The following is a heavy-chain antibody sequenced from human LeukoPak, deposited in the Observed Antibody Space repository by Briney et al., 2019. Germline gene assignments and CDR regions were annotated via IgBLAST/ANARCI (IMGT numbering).Heavy chain of an antibody. CDR1: GGSFSGYY. CDR2: INHSGST. J-gene: IGHJ4*02. Sequence: SETLSLTCAVYGGSFSGYYWSWIRQPPGKGLEWIGEINHSGSTNYNPSLKSRVTISVDTSKNQFSLKLSSVTAADTAVYYCARAGYSSGWYLISSFDYWGQGTLVTVSS. CDR3: ARAGYSSGWYLISSFDY. D-gene: IGHD6-19*01. V-gene: IGHV4-34*01.